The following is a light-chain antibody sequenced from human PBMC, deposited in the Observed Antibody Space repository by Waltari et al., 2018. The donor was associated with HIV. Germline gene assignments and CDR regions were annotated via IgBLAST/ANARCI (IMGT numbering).Light chain of an antibody. CDR3: CSYAGSPYV. V-gene: IGLV2-23*02. CDR2: EVT. Sequence: HSALTQTASVSGSPGQSITISCTGTSSDVGNYNLVSWYQQHQGKAPKLIIYEVTKRPSGISNRFSGSKSGNTASLTISGLQAEDEADYYCCSYAGSPYVLGSGTKVTVL. CDR1: SSDVGNYNL. J-gene: IGLJ1*01.